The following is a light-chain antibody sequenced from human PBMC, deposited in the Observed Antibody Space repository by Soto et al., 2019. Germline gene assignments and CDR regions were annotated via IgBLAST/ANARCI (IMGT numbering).Light chain of an antibody. CDR3: QDYHGSPPT. CDR2: GAS. Sequence: TVLTQSPGTLSLSPGERAALSCRASQSVSSDWLAWYQQKPGQPPRLLIYGASNRPTGIPARFSGSGSGTDFTLTISRLEPEDFAFYFCQDYHGSPPTFGQGTMVEIK. J-gene: IGKJ1*01. V-gene: IGKV3-20*01. CDR1: QSVSSDW.